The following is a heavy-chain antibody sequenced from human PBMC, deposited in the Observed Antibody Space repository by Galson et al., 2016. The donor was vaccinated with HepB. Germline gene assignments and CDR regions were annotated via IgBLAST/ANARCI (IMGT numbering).Heavy chain of an antibody. J-gene: IGHJ4*02. CDR2: ISGSGDTT. CDR3: TRGLGYCSGGWSPSLDY. V-gene: IGHV3-23*01. Sequence: SLRLSCAGTGFTFSTYAMSWVRQAPGKRLEWVSAISGSGDTTYYADSVKGRFTISRDNAKNTLYLQMNSLRAEETAVYSCTRGLGYCSGGWSPSLDYWGQGVLVTVSS. CDR1: GFTFSTYA. D-gene: IGHD2-15*01.